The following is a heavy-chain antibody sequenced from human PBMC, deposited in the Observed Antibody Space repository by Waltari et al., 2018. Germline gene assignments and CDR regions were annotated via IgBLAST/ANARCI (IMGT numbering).Heavy chain of an antibody. D-gene: IGHD5-18*01. Sequence: QVQLVESGGGVVQPGRSLRLSCAASGFTFSSYGMHWVRQAPGKGLEWVAVIWYDGSNKYDADSVKGRFTISRDNSKNTLYLQMNSLRAEDTAVYYCAKLGVQLSWVAYFDYWGQGTLVTVSS. CDR3: AKLGVQLSWVAYFDY. V-gene: IGHV3-33*06. J-gene: IGHJ4*02. CDR2: IWYDGSNK. CDR1: GFTFSSYG.